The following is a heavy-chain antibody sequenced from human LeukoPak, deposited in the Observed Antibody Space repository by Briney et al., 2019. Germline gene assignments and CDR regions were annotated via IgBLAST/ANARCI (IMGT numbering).Heavy chain of an antibody. CDR2: LSYDGINK. D-gene: IGHD2-15*01. V-gene: IGHV3-30*18. J-gene: IGHJ4*02. Sequence: GSLRLSCTASGFPFSDYAMNWVRQAPGKGLEWLAVLSYDGINKYYADSVKGRFTISRDNSKNTLYLQMNSLRAEDTAVYYCAKGPYCSGGTCFLPHYFDYWGQGTLVTVSS. CDR1: GFPFSDYA. CDR3: AKGPYCSGGTCFLPHYFDY.